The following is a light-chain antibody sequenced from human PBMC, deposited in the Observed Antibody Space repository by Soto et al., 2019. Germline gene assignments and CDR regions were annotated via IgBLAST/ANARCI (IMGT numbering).Light chain of an antibody. CDR3: QQHSNWPIT. CDR1: QSFSSW. J-gene: IGKJ5*01. Sequence: LTPYPTTLPSSPGARVVITCLASQSFSSWLAWYQQKPGQAPRLLIYDASSWASGIPARFSGSGSGTDFTLTISSLEPEDFAVYYCQQHSNWPITFGQGTRLEIK. V-gene: IGKV3-11*01. CDR2: DAS.